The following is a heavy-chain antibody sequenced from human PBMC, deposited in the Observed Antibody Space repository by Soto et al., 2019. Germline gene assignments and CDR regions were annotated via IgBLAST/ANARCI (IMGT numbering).Heavy chain of an antibody. V-gene: IGHV1-46*01. J-gene: IGHJ4*02. D-gene: IGHD5-18*01. CDR3: VRARPTIQLWTY. Sequence: ASVKVSCKTSGYTFTSYYIHWVRQAPGQGLEWMGIINPSGGSTSYAQRFQGRVTMTRDTSTSTVYMELSSLRSEDTAVYFCVRARPTIQLWTYWGQGTLVTVSS. CDR2: INPSGGST. CDR1: GYTFTSYY.